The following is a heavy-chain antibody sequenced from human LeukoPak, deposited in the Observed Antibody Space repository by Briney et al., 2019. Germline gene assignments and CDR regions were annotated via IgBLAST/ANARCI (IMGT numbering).Heavy chain of an antibody. CDR2: IYYGGST. V-gene: IGHV4-61*01. J-gene: IGHJ3*02. Sequence: SETLSLTCTVSGGSISINSYYWSWIRQPPGKGLEWIGYIYYGGSTNYNPSLKSRVTISVDTSKNQFSLKLSSVTAADTAVYYFARSRGNNPFDIWGQGTMVTISS. CDR3: ARSRGNNPFDI. D-gene: IGHD6-25*01. CDR1: GGSISINSYY.